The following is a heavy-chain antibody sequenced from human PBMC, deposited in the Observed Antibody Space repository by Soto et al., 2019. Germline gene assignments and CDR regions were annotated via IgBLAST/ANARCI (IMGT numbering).Heavy chain of an antibody. CDR3: TTDPLKAIFVPLAFDP. V-gene: IGHV3-15*01. CDR2: IKSKTDGGTT. D-gene: IGHD3-3*01. J-gene: IGHJ5*02. Sequence: PGGSLRLSCAASGFTFSNAWMSWVRQAPGKGLEWVGRIKSKTDGGTTDYAAPVKGRFTISRDDSKNTLYLQMNSLKTEDTAVYYCTTDPLKAIFVPLAFDPWGQGILVTV. CDR1: GFTFSNAW.